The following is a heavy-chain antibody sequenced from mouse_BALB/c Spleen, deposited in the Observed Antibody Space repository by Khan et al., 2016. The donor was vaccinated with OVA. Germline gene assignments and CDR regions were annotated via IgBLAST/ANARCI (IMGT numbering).Heavy chain of an antibody. CDR2: ISSGRSTF. Sequence: VELVESGGGLVQPGGSRKLSCAASGFTFSSFGMFWIRQAPEKGLEWVAYISSGRSTFYYADTVKGRFTISRDNPKNTLFLQMTSLRSEDTAMSYCATILGIYAMDYWGQGTSVTVSS. V-gene: IGHV5-17*02. CDR3: ATILGIYAMDY. D-gene: IGHD1-1*02. CDR1: GFTFSSFG. J-gene: IGHJ4*01.